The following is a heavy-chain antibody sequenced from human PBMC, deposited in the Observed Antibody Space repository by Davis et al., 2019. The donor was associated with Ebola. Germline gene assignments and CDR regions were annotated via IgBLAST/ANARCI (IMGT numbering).Heavy chain of an antibody. CDR2: VYYSGYS. Sequence: MPSETLSLTCTISGGSISNHYWTWIRQHPGKGLEWIGNVYYSGYSQNNPSLKSRVTISVDTSENRFSLRLRSVTAADTAVYYCARDHGAGNLDVWGQGTTVIVSS. V-gene: IGHV4-59*11. CDR3: ARDHGAGNLDV. D-gene: IGHD3-16*01. J-gene: IGHJ6*02. CDR1: GGSISNHY.